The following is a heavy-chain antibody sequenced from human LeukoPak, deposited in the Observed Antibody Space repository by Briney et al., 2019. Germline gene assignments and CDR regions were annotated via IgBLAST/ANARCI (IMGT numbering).Heavy chain of an antibody. CDR3: GRGGNGIDI. J-gene: IGHJ3*02. Sequence: GGSLRLSCAASGFTFSGYWMSWVRQAPGKGLEWVANIKQDGSQKYYVDSVKGRFTISRDNAKNSLYLQMNSLRAEDTAVYFCGRGGNGIDIWGQGTTVIVSS. CDR2: IKQDGSQK. D-gene: IGHD2-8*01. V-gene: IGHV3-7*01. CDR1: GFTFSGYW.